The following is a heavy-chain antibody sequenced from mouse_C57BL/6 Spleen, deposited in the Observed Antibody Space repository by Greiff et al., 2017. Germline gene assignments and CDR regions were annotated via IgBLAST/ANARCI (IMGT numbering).Heavy chain of an antibody. J-gene: IGHJ4*01. Sequence: EVKLMESGGGLVKPGGSLKLSCAASGFTFSDYGMHWVRQAPEKGLEWVAYISSGSSTIYYADTVKGRFTISRDNAKNTLFLQMTSLRSEDTAMYYCANDGSSLLYYYAMDYWGQGTSVTVSS. CDR1: GFTFSDYG. CDR2: ISSGSSTI. D-gene: IGHD1-1*01. CDR3: ANDGSSLLYYYAMDY. V-gene: IGHV5-17*01.